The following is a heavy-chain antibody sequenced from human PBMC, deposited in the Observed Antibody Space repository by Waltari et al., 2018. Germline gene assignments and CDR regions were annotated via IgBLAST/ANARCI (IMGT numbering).Heavy chain of an antibody. J-gene: IGHJ3*02. CDR1: GGSISSHY. CDR3: ARDKLAVVPAFDI. Sequence: QVQLQESGPGLVKPSATLSLTCTVSGGSISSHYWSWIRQPPGKGLEWIGYIYYSGSTNYNPSLKSRVTISVDTSKNQFSLKLSSVTAADTAVYYCARDKLAVVPAFDIWGQGTMVTVSS. CDR2: IYYSGST. V-gene: IGHV4-59*11. D-gene: IGHD2-8*02.